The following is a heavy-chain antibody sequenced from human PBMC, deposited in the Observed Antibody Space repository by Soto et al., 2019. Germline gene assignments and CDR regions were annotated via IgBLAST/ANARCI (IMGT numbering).Heavy chain of an antibody. Sequence: SVKVSCKASGGTFSSYAIRWVRQAPGQVLEWMGVIIPIFGTANYAQKFQGRVTITADESTSTAYMELSSLRSDDTAVYYCARGQVGAVNFDYWGQGSLVTVSS. D-gene: IGHD1-26*01. CDR3: ARGQVGAVNFDY. J-gene: IGHJ4*02. CDR1: GGTFSSYA. CDR2: IIPIFGTA. V-gene: IGHV1-69*13.